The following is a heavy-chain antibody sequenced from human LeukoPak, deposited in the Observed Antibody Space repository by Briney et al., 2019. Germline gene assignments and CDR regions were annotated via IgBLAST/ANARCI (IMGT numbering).Heavy chain of an antibody. Sequence: PSETLSLTCAVSGGSISSGGYYWNWIRQPPGKGLEWIGEINHSGSTNYNPSLKSRVPISVDTSKNQFSLKLSSVTAADTAVYYCARRIGYYFDYWGQGTLVTVSS. D-gene: IGHD3-16*01. CDR2: INHSGST. V-gene: IGHV4-34*01. J-gene: IGHJ4*02. CDR3: ARRIGYYFDY. CDR1: GGSISSGGYY.